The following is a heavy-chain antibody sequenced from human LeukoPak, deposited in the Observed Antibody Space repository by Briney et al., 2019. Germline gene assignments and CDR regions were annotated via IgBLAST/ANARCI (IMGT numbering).Heavy chain of an antibody. D-gene: IGHD5-18*01. CDR1: GGTVSSYA. J-gene: IGHJ4*02. CDR2: IIPILGIA. CDR3: ATELNTARFDY. V-gene: IGHV1-69*04. Sequence: SVKVSCKASGGTVSSYAISWVRPAPGQGLEWMGRIIPILGIANYAQKFQGRVTITADKSTSTAYMELSSLRSEDTAVYYCATELNTARFDYWGQGTLVTVSS.